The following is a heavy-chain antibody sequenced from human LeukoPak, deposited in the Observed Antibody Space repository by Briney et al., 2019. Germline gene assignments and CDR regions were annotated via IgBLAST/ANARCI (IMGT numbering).Heavy chain of an antibody. CDR1: GGSFSGYY. J-gene: IGHJ4*02. CDR3: ARGRIAVAGIIDY. Sequence: PSETLSLTCAVYGGSFSGYYWSWIRQPPGKGLEWIGEINHSGSTNYNPSLKSRVTISVDTSKNQFSLKLSSVTAADTAVYYCARGRIAVAGIIDYWGQGTLVTVSS. D-gene: IGHD6-19*01. CDR2: INHSGST. V-gene: IGHV4-34*01.